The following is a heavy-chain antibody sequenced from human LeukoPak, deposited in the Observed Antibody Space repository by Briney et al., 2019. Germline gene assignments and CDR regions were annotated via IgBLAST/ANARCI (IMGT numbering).Heavy chain of an antibody. J-gene: IGHJ4*02. Sequence: GGSLRLSCAASGFTFSSYAMHWVRQAPGKGLEWVAVISYDGSNKYYADSVKGQFTISRDDSKNTLYLQMNSLRAEDTAVYYCAISYDSSGSNDYFDYWGQGTLVTVSS. CDR3: AISYDSSGSNDYFDY. D-gene: IGHD3-22*01. CDR1: GFTFSSYA. CDR2: ISYDGSNK. V-gene: IGHV3-30-3*01.